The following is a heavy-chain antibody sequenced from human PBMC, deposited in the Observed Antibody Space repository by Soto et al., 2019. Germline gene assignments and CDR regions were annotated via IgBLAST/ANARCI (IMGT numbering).Heavy chain of an antibody. V-gene: IGHV5-51*01. D-gene: IGHD3-10*01. CDR3: ARTLKQLWFGGYYYYGMDV. J-gene: IGHJ6*02. Sequence: GESLKISCKGSGYSFTSYWIGWVRQMPGKGLEWMGIIYPGDSDTRYSPSFQGQVTISADKSISTAYLQWSSLKASDTAMYYCARTLKQLWFGGYYYYGMDVWGQGTTVTVSS. CDR2: IYPGDSDT. CDR1: GYSFTSYW.